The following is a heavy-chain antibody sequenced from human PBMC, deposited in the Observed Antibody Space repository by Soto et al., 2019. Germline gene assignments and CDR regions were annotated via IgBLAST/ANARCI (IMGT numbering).Heavy chain of an antibody. CDR3: VRGGSNYAF. D-gene: IGHD4-4*01. J-gene: IGHJ4*02. V-gene: IGHV3-7*01. CDR2: IKPDESEK. Sequence: EVQLVESGGGLVQPGGSLRLSCTASGFTFSDSWMTWVRQAPGKGLEWVARIKPDESEKKYADSVKGRFSISRDNAKNSMYLQMHGLRVEDPAVYYCVRGGSNYAFWGQGTLVTVSS. CDR1: GFTFSDSW.